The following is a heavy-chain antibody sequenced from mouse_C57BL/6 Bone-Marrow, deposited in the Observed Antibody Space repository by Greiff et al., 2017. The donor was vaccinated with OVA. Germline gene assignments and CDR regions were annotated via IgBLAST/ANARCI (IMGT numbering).Heavy chain of an antibody. D-gene: IGHD2-2*01. CDR3: ARPIYYGYDGYFDY. CDR2: IHPNSGST. Sequence: VQRVESGAELMKPGASVKLSCKATGYTFTSYWMHWVKQRPGQGLEWIGMIHPNSGSTNYNEKFKSKATLTVDTSSSTAYMQLSSLTSEDSAVYYSARPIYYGYDGYFDYWGQGTTLTVSS. J-gene: IGHJ2*01. CDR1: GYTFTSYW. V-gene: IGHV1-64*01.